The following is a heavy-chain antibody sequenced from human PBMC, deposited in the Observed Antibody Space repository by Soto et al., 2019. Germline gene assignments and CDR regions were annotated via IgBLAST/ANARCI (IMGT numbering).Heavy chain of an antibody. CDR1: GFTFSSYA. D-gene: IGHD6-13*01. J-gene: IGHJ4*02. CDR2: LSGNSRNI. CDR3: AKASTVSWGVFDY. V-gene: IGHV3-23*01. Sequence: EVQLLESGGGLVQPGGSLRLSCAASGFTFSSYAMTWVRQAPGKGLEWVSALSGNSRNIFLADSVKGRFTISRDNSKNTPYLQMNSLRAEDTAMYYCAKASTVSWGVFDYWGQGALITVSS.